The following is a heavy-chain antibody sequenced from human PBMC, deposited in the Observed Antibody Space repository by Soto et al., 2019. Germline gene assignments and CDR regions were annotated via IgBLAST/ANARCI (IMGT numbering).Heavy chain of an antibody. V-gene: IGHV4-59*01. J-gene: IGHJ4*02. D-gene: IGHD2-2*03. CDR2: IHYNGNT. CDR3: AREGNLGRWIQPLDS. CDR1: GGSISSYS. Sequence: SETLSLTCFVSGGSISSYSWSWIRQPPGKVLVWIGNIHYNGNTKYSPSLKSRVTMSVDTSKNHFSLKLISVTTADTAVYFCAREGNLGRWIQPLDSWGQGTLVTVS.